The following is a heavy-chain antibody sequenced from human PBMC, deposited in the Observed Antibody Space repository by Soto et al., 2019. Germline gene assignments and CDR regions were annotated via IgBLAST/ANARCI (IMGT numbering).Heavy chain of an antibody. Sequence: EVQLVESGGGSVQPGGSLRLSCAASGFTFSSYSMNWVRQAPGKGLEWVSYISSSSYTIDYADSVKGRFTISRDNAKNSLFLQMNSLTHEDTSVYYCVRDESCSGSKYCYGTKNYFDYWGQGTPVTVSS. CDR2: ISSSSYTI. D-gene: IGHD2-15*01. CDR3: VRDESCSGSKYCYGTKNYFDY. J-gene: IGHJ4*02. CDR1: GFTFSSYS. V-gene: IGHV3-48*02.